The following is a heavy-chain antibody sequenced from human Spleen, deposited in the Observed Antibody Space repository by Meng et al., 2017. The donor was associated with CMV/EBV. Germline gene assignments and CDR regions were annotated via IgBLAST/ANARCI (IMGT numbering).Heavy chain of an antibody. D-gene: IGHD2-2*01. CDR1: GFTFTSNG. Sequence: GESLKISCVASGFTFTSNGMHWVRQAPGKGLEWVAFIRYDGSNKYYADSVKGRFTISRDSSKNSLFLQMNSLRTEDTAVYYCARGASVYCDSTSCYHPHVTGTAFAHWGQGTLVTVSS. CDR3: ARGASVYCDSTSCYHPHVTGTAFAH. V-gene: IGHV3-30*02. J-gene: IGHJ5*02. CDR2: IRYDGSNK.